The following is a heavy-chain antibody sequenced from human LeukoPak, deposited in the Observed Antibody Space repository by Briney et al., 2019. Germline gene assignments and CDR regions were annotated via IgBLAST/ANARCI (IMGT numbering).Heavy chain of an antibody. D-gene: IGHD6-6*01. CDR1: GFTFSSYG. CDR2: IRYDGSNK. V-gene: IGHV3-30*02. Sequence: PGGSLRLSCAASGFTFSSYGTHWVRQAPGKGLEWVAFIRYDGSNKYYADSVKGRFTISRDNSKNTLYLQMNSLRAEDTAVYYCAKDGGIAARGGYFDYWGQGTLVTVSS. J-gene: IGHJ4*02. CDR3: AKDGGIAARGGYFDY.